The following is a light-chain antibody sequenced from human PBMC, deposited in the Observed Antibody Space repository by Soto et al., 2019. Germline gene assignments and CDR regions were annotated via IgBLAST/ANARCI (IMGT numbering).Light chain of an antibody. Sequence: DIQMTQSPSTLSASLRDRVTITCRAGQTINNWLACYQQKPGKAPKLLISKASILESGVPSRFSGSGSGTEFTLTISSLQPDDSATYYCQQYNTYSLTFGGGTKVDIK. CDR2: KAS. J-gene: IGKJ4*01. CDR1: QTINNW. CDR3: QQYNTYSLT. V-gene: IGKV1-5*03.